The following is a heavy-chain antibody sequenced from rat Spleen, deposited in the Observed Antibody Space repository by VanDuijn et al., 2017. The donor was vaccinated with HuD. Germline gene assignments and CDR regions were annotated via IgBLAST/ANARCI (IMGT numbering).Heavy chain of an antibody. V-gene: IGHV2-15*01. Sequence: QVQLKESGPGLVQPSQTLSLTCTVSGFSLISYAVNWVRQPPGKGLEWMGGLWGDGSTDYNSTLTSRLSISRDTSKSQVFLKMRSLQTDDTDFYFCSRSYGGYSPHWFGYCGQGTLVTVSS. CDR2: LWGDGST. CDR1: GFSLISYA. D-gene: IGHD1-11*01. J-gene: IGHJ3*01. CDR3: SRSYGGYSPHWFGY.